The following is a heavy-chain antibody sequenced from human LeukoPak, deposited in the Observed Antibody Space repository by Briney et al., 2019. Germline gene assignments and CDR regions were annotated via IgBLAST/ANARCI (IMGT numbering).Heavy chain of an antibody. V-gene: IGHV3-48*02. CDR3: ARDQTPHYYDSSGYYRNDAFDI. J-gene: IGHJ3*02. D-gene: IGHD3-22*01. CDR2: ISSSSSTI. Sequence: GGSLRLSCAASEFTFSSYSMNWVRQAPGKGLEWVSYISSSSSTIYYADSVKGRFTISRDNAKNSLYLQMNSLRDEDTAVYYCARDQTPHYYDSSGYYRNDAFDIWGQGTMVTASS. CDR1: EFTFSSYS.